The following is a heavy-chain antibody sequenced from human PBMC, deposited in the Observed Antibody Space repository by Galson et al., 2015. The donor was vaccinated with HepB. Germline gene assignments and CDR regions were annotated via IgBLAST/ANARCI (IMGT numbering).Heavy chain of an antibody. CDR2: IKPDGSDK. CDR3: VKGRGDY. V-gene: IGHV3-7*03. Sequence: SLRLSCAGSGFTFSSHWMNWVRQAPGKGLEWVANIKPDGSDKYYVDSVKGRFTVSRDNAKNSLYLQINSLRAEDTAVYYCVKGRGDYWGQGTLVTVSS. CDR1: GFTFSSHW. J-gene: IGHJ4*02.